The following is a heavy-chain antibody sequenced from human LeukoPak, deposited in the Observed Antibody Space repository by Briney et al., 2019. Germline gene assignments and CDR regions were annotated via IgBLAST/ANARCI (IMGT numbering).Heavy chain of an antibody. D-gene: IGHD4-23*01. CDR2: ITSSSSYI. V-gene: IGHV3-21*01. CDR3: ARDGDTVLTRGYYYYMDV. CDR1: GFTCRSYT. Sequence: PGGSLRLSCAASGFTCRSYTMNGGRPAPGKGPEWGSSITSSSSYIYYADSVKGRFTVSRDNARNSLYLQMNSLRAEDTALYYCARDGDTVLTRGYYYYMDVWGKGTTVTVSS. J-gene: IGHJ6*03.